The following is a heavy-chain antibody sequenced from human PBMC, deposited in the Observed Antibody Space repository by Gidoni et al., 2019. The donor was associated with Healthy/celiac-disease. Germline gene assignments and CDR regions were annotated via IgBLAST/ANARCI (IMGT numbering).Heavy chain of an antibody. Sequence: EVQLLESGGGLVQPGGSLRLSCAASGFTFSSYAMSWVRQAPGKGLEWVSASSGSGGRTYDADSVKGRFTISRDNSKNTLYLQMNSLRAEDTAVYYCAKEPGQPLEYFDYWGQGTLVTVSS. CDR2: SSGSGGRT. CDR1: GFTFSSYA. CDR3: AKEPGQPLEYFDY. J-gene: IGHJ4*02. V-gene: IGHV3-23*01.